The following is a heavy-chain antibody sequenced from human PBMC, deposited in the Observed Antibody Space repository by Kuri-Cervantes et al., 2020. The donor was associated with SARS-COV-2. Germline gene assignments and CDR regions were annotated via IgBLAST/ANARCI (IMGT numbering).Heavy chain of an antibody. CDR2: INHSGST. D-gene: IGHD3-3*02. J-gene: IGHJ4*02. Sequence: ESLKISCGVYGGSFSGYYWSWIRQPPGKGLEWIGEINHSGSTNYNPSLKSRVTISVDTSKNQFSLKLISVTAADTAVYYCARHFRHRQHFDYWGQGTLVTVSS. V-gene: IGHV4-34*01. CDR3: ARHFRHRQHFDY. CDR1: GGSFSGYY.